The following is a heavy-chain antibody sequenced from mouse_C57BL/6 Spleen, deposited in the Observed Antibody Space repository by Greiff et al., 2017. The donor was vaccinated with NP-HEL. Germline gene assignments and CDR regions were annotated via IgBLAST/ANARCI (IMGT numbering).Heavy chain of an antibody. CDR1: GFNIKDDY. D-gene: IGHD1-1*01. V-gene: IGHV14-4*01. J-gene: IGHJ2*01. Sequence: EVQLVESGAELVRPGASVKLSCTASGFNIKDDYMHWVKQRPEQGLEWIGWIDPENGDTEYASKFQGKATITADTSSNTAYLQLSSLTSEDTAVYYCTTWYGRFDYWGQGTTLTVSS. CDR3: TTWYGRFDY. CDR2: IDPENGDT.